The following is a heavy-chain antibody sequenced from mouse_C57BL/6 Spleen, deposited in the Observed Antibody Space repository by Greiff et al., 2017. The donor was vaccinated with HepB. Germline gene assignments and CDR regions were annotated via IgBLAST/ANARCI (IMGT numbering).Heavy chain of an antibody. CDR2: IRNKANGYTT. CDR3: ARYAGAFDY. J-gene: IGHJ2*01. V-gene: IGHV7-3*01. CDR1: GFTFTDYY. Sequence: EVKLVDSGGGLVQPGGSLSLSCAASGFTFTDYYMSWVRQPPGKALEWLGFIRNKANGYTTEYSASVKGRFTISRDNSQSILYLQMNALRAEDSATYYCARYAGAFDYWGQGTTLTVSS. D-gene: IGHD3-1*01.